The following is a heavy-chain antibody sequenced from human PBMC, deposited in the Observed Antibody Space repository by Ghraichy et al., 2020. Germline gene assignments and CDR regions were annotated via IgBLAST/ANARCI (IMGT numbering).Heavy chain of an antibody. CDR1: GGSFSGYY. CDR3: ASSRPGGGVYGQFRYYYGMDV. V-gene: IGHV4-34*01. D-gene: IGHD2/OR15-2a*01. CDR2: INHSGST. J-gene: IGHJ6*02. Sequence: SETLSLTCAVYGGSFSGYYWSWIRQPPGKGLEWIGEINHSGSTNYNPSLKSRVTISVDTSKNQFSLKLSSVTAADTAVYYCASSRPGGGVYGQFRYYYGMDVWGQGTTVTVSS.